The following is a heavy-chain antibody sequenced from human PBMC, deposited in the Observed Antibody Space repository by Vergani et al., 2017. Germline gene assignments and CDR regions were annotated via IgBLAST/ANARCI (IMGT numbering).Heavy chain of an antibody. CDR3: ARDAPGQDYSPYYYYYYYMDV. CDR2: ISSSSSYI. Sequence: EVQLVESGGGLVKPGGSLRLSCAASGFTFSSYSMNWVRQAPGKGLEWASSISSSSSYIYYADSVKGRFTISRDNAKNSLYLQMNSLRAEDTAVYYCARDAPGQDYSPYYYYYYYMDVWGKGTTVTVSS. V-gene: IGHV3-21*01. D-gene: IGHD4-11*01. J-gene: IGHJ6*03. CDR1: GFTFSSYS.